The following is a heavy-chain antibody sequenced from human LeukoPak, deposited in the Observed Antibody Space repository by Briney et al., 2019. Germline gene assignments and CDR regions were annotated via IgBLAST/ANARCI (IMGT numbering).Heavy chain of an antibody. CDR1: AGSISSSSYY. CDR3: ARARGQQLVYYYYYYYMDV. D-gene: IGHD6-13*01. J-gene: IGHJ6*03. CDR2: IYYSGST. Sequence: SETLSLTCTVSAGSISSSSYYWGWIRQPPGKGLEWIGSIYYSGSTYYNPSLKSRVTISVDTSKNQFSLKLSSVTAADTAVYYCARARGQQLVYYYYYYYMDVWGKGTTVTVSS. V-gene: IGHV4-39*01.